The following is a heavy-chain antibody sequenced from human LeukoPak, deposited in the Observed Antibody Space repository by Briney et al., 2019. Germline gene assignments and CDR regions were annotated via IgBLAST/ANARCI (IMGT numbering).Heavy chain of an antibody. V-gene: IGHV4-34*01. CDR1: GGSFSGYY. CDR3: ARAFIAEAYYFDY. J-gene: IGHJ4*02. CDR2: INHSGST. Sequence: ETLSLTCAVYGGSFSGYYWSWIRQPPGKGLEWIGEINHSGSTNYNPSLKSRVTISVDTSKNQFSLKLSSVTAADTAVYYCARAFIAEAYYFDYWGQGTLVTVSS. D-gene: IGHD2-15*01.